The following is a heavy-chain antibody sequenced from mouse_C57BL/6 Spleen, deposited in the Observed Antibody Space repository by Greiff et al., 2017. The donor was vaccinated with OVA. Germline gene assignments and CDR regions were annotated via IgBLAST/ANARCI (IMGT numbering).Heavy chain of an antibody. J-gene: IGHJ4*01. CDR2: ISSGGSYT. V-gene: IGHV5-6*02. Sequence: DVMLVESGGDLVKPGGSLKLSCAASGFTFSSYGMSWVRQTPDKRLEWVATISSGGSYTYYTDSVKGRVTISRDNAKNTLYLHMSSLKSEDTAMYYCARQSYGNYDYYSMDYWGQGTSVTVSS. D-gene: IGHD2-1*01. CDR1: GFTFSSYG. CDR3: ARQSYGNYDYYSMDY.